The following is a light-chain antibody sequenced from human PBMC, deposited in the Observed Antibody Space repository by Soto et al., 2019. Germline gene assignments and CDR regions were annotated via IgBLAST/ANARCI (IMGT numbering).Light chain of an antibody. CDR3: AAWDDSLNGLV. CDR1: RSNIGINA. Sequence: QAVVTQPPSVSGTPGQRVSISCSGSRSNIGINAVDWYHQLPGTAPKVLIYANNQRPSGVPDRFSGSKSGTSASLAINGLQSDDEAHYYWAAWDDSLNGLVFGGGTQLTVL. J-gene: IGLJ2*01. CDR2: ANN. V-gene: IGLV1-44*01.